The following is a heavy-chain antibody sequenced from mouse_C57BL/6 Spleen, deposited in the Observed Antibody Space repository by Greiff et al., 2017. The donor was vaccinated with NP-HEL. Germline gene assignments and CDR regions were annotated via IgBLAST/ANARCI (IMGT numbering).Heavy chain of an antibody. CDR3: AREGLRRGCDY. J-gene: IGHJ2*01. V-gene: IGHV5-6*01. Sequence: EVQVVESGGDLVKPGGSLKLSCAASGFTFSSYGMSWVRQTPDKRLEWVATISSGGSYTYYPDSVKGRFTISRDNAKNTLYLQMSSLKSEDTAMYYCAREGLRRGCDYGGQGTTLTVAS. D-gene: IGHD2-2*01. CDR1: GFTFSSYG. CDR2: ISSGGSYT.